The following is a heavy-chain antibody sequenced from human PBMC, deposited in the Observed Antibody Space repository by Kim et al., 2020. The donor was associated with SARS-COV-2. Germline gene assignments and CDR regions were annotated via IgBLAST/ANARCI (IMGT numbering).Heavy chain of an antibody. D-gene: IGHD6-19*01. V-gene: IGHV4-39*01. J-gene: IGHJ4*02. CDR3: ARLGYSSGWYGEWFDY. Sequence: SLKSRVTISVDTSKNQFSLKLSSVTAADTAVYYCARLGYSSGWYGEWFDYWGQGTLVTVSS.